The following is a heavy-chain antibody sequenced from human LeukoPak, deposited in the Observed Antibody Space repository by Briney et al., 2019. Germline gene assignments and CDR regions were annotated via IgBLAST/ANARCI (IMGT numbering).Heavy chain of an antibody. J-gene: IGHJ3*02. CDR1: GGTFSNYA. D-gene: IGHD3-9*01. CDR2: IIPIFETT. V-gene: IGHV1-69*13. Sequence: SVKVSCKASGGTFSNYAINWVRQAPGQGLEWMGGIIPIFETTNYTQNFQGRVTMTADESTTTAYMELSSLRIDDTAVYYCARERVESVLRVFGWLNDAFDIWGQGTMVTVSS. CDR3: ARERVESVLRVFGWLNDAFDI.